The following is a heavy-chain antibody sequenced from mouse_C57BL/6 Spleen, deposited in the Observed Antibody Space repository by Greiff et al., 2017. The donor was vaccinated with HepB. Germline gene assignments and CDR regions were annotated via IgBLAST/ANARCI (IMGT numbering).Heavy chain of an antibody. CDR1: GYTFTSYW. D-gene: IGHD1-1*02. Sequence: QVQLQQPGAELVKPGASVKLSCKASGYTFTSYWMHWVKQRPGQGLEWIGMIHPNSGSTNYNEKFKSKATLTVDKSSSTAYMQLSSLTSEDSAVYYCARTDYGPYEYYAMDYWGQGTSVTVSS. CDR3: ARTDYGPYEYYAMDY. CDR2: IHPNSGST. J-gene: IGHJ4*01. V-gene: IGHV1-64*01.